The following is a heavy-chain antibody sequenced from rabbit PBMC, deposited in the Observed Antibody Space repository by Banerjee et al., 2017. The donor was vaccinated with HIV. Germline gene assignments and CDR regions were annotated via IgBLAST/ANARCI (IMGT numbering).Heavy chain of an antibody. CDR3: ARFISNAGYAGYGYEL. Sequence: QSLEETGGDLVKPEGSLTLTCTASGFDLRSYYYSCWVRQAPGKGPEWIACIYTGSVDTYYASWAKGRFTISKTSSTTVTLQMTSLTAADTATYFCARFISNAGYAGYGYELWGPGTLV. V-gene: IGHV1S40*01. CDR2: IYTGSVDT. D-gene: IGHD6-1*01. CDR1: GFDLRSYYY. J-gene: IGHJ4*01.